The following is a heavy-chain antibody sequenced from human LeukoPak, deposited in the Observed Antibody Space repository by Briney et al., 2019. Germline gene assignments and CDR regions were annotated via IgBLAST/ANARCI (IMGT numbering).Heavy chain of an antibody. CDR1: GGSISIYY. J-gene: IGHJ4*02. CDR2: IYYSGST. D-gene: IGHD2-2*01. V-gene: IGHV4-59*01. CDR3: ARIGDCSTTSSLGDFDY. Sequence: SETLSLTCTVSGGSISIYYWSWVRQPPGGGLGWVGYIYYSGSTNYNPSLKRRVTLSVETSKNQFSLKLSSVTAADTAVYYCARIGDCSTTSSLGDFDYWGQGTLVTVSS.